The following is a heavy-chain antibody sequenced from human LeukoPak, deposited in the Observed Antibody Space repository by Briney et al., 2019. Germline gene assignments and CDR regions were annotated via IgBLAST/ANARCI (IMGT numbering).Heavy chain of an antibody. V-gene: IGHV1-3*01. CDR1: GYTFTSYA. CDR2: INAGNGNT. J-gene: IGHJ4*02. D-gene: IGHD6-13*01. CDR3: ARNNAAAALAYYFDY. Sequence: GASVKVSCMASGYTFTSYAMHWVRQAPGQRLEWMGWINAGNGNTKYSQKIQGRVTITRDTSASTAYMELSSLRSEDTAVYYCARNNAAAALAYYFDYWGQGTLVTVSS.